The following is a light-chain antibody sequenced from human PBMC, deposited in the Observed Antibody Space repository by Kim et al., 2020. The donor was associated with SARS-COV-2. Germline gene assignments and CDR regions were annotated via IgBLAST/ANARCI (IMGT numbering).Light chain of an antibody. CDR1: SGHTPNA. CDR3: QTWGPGINWV. J-gene: IGLJ3*02. Sequence: QLVLTQSPSASASLGASVKLTCTLSSGHTPNAIAWHQQQPETGPRFSMKLNNYGSHFKGDGVPDRFSGARSGAERYLTISRLQSEDEGDYYCQTWGPGINWVFGGGTKVTVL. CDR2: LNNYGSH. V-gene: IGLV4-69*01.